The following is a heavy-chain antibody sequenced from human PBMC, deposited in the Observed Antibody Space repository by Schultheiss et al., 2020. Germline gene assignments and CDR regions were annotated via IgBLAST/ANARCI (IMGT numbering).Heavy chain of an antibody. CDR3: AKGTGIAVAGTFDY. CDR1: GFTFSSYS. Sequence: GGSLRLSCAASGFTFSSYSMNWVRQAPGKGLEWVSAISGSGGSTYYADSVKGRFTISRDNSKNTLYLQMNSLRAEDTAVYYCAKGTGIAVAGTFDYWGQGTLVTVSS. D-gene: IGHD6-19*01. J-gene: IGHJ4*02. V-gene: IGHV3-23*01. CDR2: ISGSGGST.